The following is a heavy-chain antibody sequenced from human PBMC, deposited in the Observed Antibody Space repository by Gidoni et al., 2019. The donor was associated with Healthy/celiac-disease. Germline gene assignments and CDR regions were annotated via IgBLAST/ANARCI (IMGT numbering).Heavy chain of an antibody. V-gene: IGHV1-69*01. CDR3: ARGPYDYVWGPQNDY. CDR2: ISPIFGPA. Sequence: QVQLVQSGAEVKKPGSSVKVSCKAAGGTFSSYAISWVRQAPGQGLEWMGGISPIFGPATYAQKFQGRVTITADESTSTAYMGLSSLRSEDTAVYYCARGPYDYVWGPQNDYWGQGTLVTVSS. CDR1: GGTFSSYA. J-gene: IGHJ4*02. D-gene: IGHD3-16*01.